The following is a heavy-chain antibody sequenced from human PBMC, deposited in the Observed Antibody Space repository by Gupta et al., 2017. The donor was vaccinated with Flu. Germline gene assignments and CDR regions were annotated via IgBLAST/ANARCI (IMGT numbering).Heavy chain of an antibody. V-gene: IGHV4-34*01. J-gene: IGHJ6*02. CDR2: INHSGST. D-gene: IGHD2-2*01. Sequence: PGKGLEWIGEINHSGSTNYNPSLKSRVTISVDTSKNQFSLKLSSVTAADTAVYYCASVVPVAYYYYYYGMDVWGQGTTVTVSS. CDR3: ASVVPVAYYYYYYGMDV.